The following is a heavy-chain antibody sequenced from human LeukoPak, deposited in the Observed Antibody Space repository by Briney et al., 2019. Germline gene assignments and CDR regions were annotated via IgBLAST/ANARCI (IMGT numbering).Heavy chain of an antibody. CDR1: GFTFSSYA. Sequence: PGGSLRLSCAASGFTFSSYAMSWVRQAPGKGLEWVSAISGSGGSTYYADSVKSRFTISRDNSKNTLYLQMNSLRAEDTAVYYCAKALRYFDWLLYDAFDIWGQGTMVTVSS. V-gene: IGHV3-23*01. CDR2: ISGSGGST. J-gene: IGHJ3*02. CDR3: AKALRYFDWLLYDAFDI. D-gene: IGHD3-9*01.